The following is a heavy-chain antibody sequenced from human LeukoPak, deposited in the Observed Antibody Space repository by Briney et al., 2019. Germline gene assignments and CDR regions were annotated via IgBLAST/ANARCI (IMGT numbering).Heavy chain of an antibody. CDR3: ARVRLRPEDYYYYGMDV. V-gene: IGHV3-30*04. Sequence: GGSLRLSCAASGFTFSSYAMHWVRQAPGKGLEWVAVISYDGSNKYYADSVKGRFTISRDNSKNTLYLQMNSLRVEDTAVYYCARVRLRPEDYYYYGMDVWGKGTTVTVSS. CDR1: GFTFSSYA. J-gene: IGHJ6*04. CDR2: ISYDGSNK.